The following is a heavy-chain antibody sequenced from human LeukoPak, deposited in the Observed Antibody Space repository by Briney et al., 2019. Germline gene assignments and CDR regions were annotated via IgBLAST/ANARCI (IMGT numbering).Heavy chain of an antibody. J-gene: IGHJ4*02. CDR3: ARGEITMVRGVIITKSPFDY. D-gene: IGHD3-10*01. V-gene: IGHV4-61*02. CDR2: IYTSGST. Sequence: PSETLSLTCTVSGGSSSSGSYYWSWIRQPAGKGLEWIGRIYTSGSTNYNPSLKSRVTISVDTSKNQFSLKLSSVTAADTAVYYCARGEITMVRGVIITKSPFDYWGQGTWSPSPQ. CDR1: GGSSSSGSYY.